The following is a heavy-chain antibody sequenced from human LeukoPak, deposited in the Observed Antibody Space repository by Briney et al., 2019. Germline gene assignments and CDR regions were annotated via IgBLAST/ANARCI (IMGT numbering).Heavy chain of an antibody. Sequence: GGSLRLSCATSGFSFRNYAMSWVRQAPGQGLEWVSTISGSVGSTYYADSVKGRFTISRDNSKNTLYLQMNSLRAEDTAVYYCAKDVIAAAGDAFDIWGQGTMVTVSS. CDR3: AKDVIAAAGDAFDI. CDR1: GFSFRNYA. J-gene: IGHJ3*02. CDR2: ISGSVGST. V-gene: IGHV3-23*01. D-gene: IGHD6-13*01.